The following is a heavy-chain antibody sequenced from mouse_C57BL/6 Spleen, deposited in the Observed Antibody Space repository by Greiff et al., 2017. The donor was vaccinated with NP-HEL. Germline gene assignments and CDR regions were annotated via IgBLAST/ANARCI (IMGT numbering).Heavy chain of an antibody. CDR1: GYTFTDYN. CDR3: ARSHLANFYYYAMDY. V-gene: IGHV1-22*01. CDR2: INPNNGGT. J-gene: IGHJ4*01. D-gene: IGHD1-1*01. Sequence: EVQLQQSGPELVKPGASVKMSCKASGYTFTDYNMHWVKQSHGKSLEWIGYINPNNGGTSYNQKFKGKATLTVNKSSSTAYMELRSLTSEDSAVYYCARSHLANFYYYAMDYWGQGTSVTVSS.